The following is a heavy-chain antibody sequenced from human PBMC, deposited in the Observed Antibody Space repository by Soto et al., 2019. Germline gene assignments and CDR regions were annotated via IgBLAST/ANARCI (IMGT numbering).Heavy chain of an antibody. CDR1: GFTFSSYW. D-gene: IGHD6-13*01. V-gene: IGHV3-7*01. CDR3: AKDSESYSSSWYYFDY. Sequence: GSLRLSCAASGFTFSSYWMSWVRQAPGKGLEWVANIKQDGSEKYYVDSVKGRFTISRDNAKNSLYLQMNSLRAEDTALYYCAKDSESYSSSWYYFDYWGQGTLVTVSS. J-gene: IGHJ4*02. CDR2: IKQDGSEK.